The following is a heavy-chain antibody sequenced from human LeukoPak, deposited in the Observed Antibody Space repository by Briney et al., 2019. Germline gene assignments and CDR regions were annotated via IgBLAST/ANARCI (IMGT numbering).Heavy chain of an antibody. Sequence: GGSLRLSCAASGFTFSSYGMHWVRQAPGKGLEWVAFIRYDGSNKYYADSVKGRFTISRDNSKNTLYLQMNSLRAEDMAVYYCAKPSGANWGFFDYWGQGTLVTVSS. J-gene: IGHJ4*02. CDR1: GFTFSSYG. CDR2: IRYDGSNK. CDR3: AKPSGANWGFFDY. V-gene: IGHV3-30*02. D-gene: IGHD7-27*01.